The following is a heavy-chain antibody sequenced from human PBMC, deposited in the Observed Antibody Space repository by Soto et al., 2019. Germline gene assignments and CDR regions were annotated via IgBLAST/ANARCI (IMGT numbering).Heavy chain of an antibody. CDR3: ASQHYYDSSGYYVVY. J-gene: IGHJ4*02. CDR1: GGSISSGGYY. Sequence: SETLSLTCTVSGGSISSGGYYWSWIRQHPGKGLEWIGYIYYSGSTYYNPSLKSRVTISVDTSKNQFSLKLSSVTAADTAVYYCASQHYYDSSGYYVVYWGQGTLVPVSA. V-gene: IGHV4-31*03. D-gene: IGHD3-22*01. CDR2: IYYSGST.